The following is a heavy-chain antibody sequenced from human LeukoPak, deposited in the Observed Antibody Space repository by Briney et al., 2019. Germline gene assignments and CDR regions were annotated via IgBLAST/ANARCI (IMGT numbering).Heavy chain of an antibody. CDR2: IRSKAYGGTT. CDR1: GFTFGDYA. D-gene: IGHD2-21*02. Sequence: GGSLRLSCTASGFTFGDYAMSWFRQAPGKGLEWVGFIRSKAYGGTTEYAASVKGRFTISRDDSKSIAYLQMNSLKTEDTAVYYCTRENIAVVTAMDYFDYWGQGTLVTVSS. CDR3: TRENIAVVTAMDYFDY. J-gene: IGHJ4*02. V-gene: IGHV3-49*03.